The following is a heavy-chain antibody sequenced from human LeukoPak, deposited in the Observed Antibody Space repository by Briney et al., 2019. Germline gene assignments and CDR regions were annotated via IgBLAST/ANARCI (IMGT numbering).Heavy chain of an antibody. CDR1: GFTFSSYG. D-gene: IGHD6-13*01. V-gene: IGHV3-33*01. CDR3: ARGQPGVAAAGNLDY. CDR2: IWSDGNNK. J-gene: IGHJ4*02. Sequence: GGSLRLSCAASGFTFSSYGMHWVRQAPGRGLEWVAIIWSDGNNKYYADSVEGRFTISRDTSKNTLFLQMNSLRAEDTAVYYCARGQPGVAAAGNLDYWGQGTLVTVSS.